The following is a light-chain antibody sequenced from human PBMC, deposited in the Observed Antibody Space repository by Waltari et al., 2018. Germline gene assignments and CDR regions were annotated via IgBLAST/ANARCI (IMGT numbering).Light chain of an antibody. J-gene: IGLJ1*01. Sequence: QSALTQPASMSGSPGQSITISCTGTSSAVGFSNYVSLSQQHPGKAPKLMVYEVYYRPSGVSHRFFGSKSGNTASLTISGLQPEDEADYYCNSYTVIGTYVFGTGTKVTVL. V-gene: IGLV2-14*01. CDR2: EVY. CDR1: SSAVGFSNY. CDR3: NSYTVIGTYV.